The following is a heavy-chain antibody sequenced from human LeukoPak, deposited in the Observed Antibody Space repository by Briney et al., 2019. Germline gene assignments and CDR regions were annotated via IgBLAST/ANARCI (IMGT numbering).Heavy chain of an antibody. J-gene: IGHJ4*02. V-gene: IGHV3-30*18. CDR1: GFTFSGYG. Sequence: PGRTLRLSCAASGFTFSGYGMHWVRQAPGKGLEGVGVISYDGSNKYNADPVRGRSTTSRDNSKNTLYLQMNSLRAEDTAVYYCAKDMTIYGVAGQFEYWGQGTRVTVSS. D-gene: IGHD6-19*01. CDR2: ISYDGSNK. CDR3: AKDMTIYGVAGQFEY.